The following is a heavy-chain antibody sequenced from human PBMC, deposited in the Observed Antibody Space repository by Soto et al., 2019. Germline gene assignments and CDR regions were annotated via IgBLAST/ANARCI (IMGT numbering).Heavy chain of an antibody. J-gene: IGHJ4*02. Sequence: EVQLVESGGGLIQPGGSLRLSCAASGFTVSSNYMSWVRQAPGKGLEWVSVIYSGDTTYYADSVKGRCTLSRDTSKNTLYLQMNSLRDEDTAVYYCATVATGYFDCWGQGTLVTVSS. D-gene: IGHD5-12*01. CDR3: ATVATGYFDC. V-gene: IGHV3-53*01. CDR2: IYSGDTT. CDR1: GFTVSSNY.